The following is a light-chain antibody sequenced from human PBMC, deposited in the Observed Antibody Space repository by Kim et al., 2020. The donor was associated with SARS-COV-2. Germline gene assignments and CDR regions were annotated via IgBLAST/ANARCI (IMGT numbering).Light chain of an antibody. J-gene: IGLJ1*01. CDR3: QSYDSSLRRV. Sequence: GQRVTISCTGSSSNIWAGYVVHWYQQPPGTAPILLIYGNSNRPSGVPDRFSGSKSGTSASLAITGLQAEDEADYYCQSYDSSLRRVFGTGTKVTVL. V-gene: IGLV1-40*01. CDR1: SSNIWAGYV. CDR2: GNS.